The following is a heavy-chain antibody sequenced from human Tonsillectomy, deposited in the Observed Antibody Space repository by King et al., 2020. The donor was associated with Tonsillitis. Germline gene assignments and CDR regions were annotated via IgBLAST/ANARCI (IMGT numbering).Heavy chain of an antibody. D-gene: IGHD1-14*01. Sequence: VQLVESGGGVVQPGRSLRLSCAVSGFSLSNNAMHWVRQAPGKGLEWRALIWYDANNEYYADSVEGRFTISRDTSKNTLYLQINALRAEDTAVYYCARDLNRNLYGLDVWGQGTTVTVSS. V-gene: IGHV3-33*01. CDR3: ARDLNRNLYGLDV. J-gene: IGHJ6*02. CDR1: GFSLSNNA. CDR2: IWYDANNE.